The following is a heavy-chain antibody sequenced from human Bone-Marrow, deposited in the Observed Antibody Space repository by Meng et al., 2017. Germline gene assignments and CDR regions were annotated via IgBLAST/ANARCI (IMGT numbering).Heavy chain of an antibody. CDR1: GFTFDGYG. Sequence: GESLKIPCAASGFTFDGYGLNWVRQAPGKGLDWVSGINWNGGGTGHADSVKGRFTISRDNAKNSLYLQMNSLRAEDPALYYCAGGSSGRYGMDVRGPGTTVTVSS. V-gene: IGHV3-20*04. J-gene: IGHJ6*02. D-gene: IGHD1-26*01. CDR2: INWNGGGT. CDR3: AGGSSGRYGMDV.